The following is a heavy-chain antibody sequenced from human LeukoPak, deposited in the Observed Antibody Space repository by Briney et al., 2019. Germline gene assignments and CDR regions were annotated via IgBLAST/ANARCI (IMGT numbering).Heavy chain of an antibody. CDR3: ARDPFGYCSGGSCYRDAFDI. D-gene: IGHD2-15*01. V-gene: IGHV3-48*02. J-gene: IGHJ3*02. CDR2: ISSSSTTI. Sequence: GGSLRLSCAASGFTFSSYSMNWVRQAPGKGLECVSYISSSSTTIYYADSVKGRFTISRDNAKNSLYLQMNSLRDEDTAVYYCARDPFGYCSGGSCYRDAFDIWGQGTMVTVSS. CDR1: GFTFSSYS.